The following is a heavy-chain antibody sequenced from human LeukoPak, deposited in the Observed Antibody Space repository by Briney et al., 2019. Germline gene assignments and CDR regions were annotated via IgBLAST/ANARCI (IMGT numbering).Heavy chain of an antibody. CDR3: TRISSSPAALYYYYMDV. V-gene: IGHV3-49*04. J-gene: IGHJ6*03. CDR2: IRSDRYGGTS. D-gene: IGHD6-6*01. CDR1: GFTFGDNP. Sequence: GGSLRLSCTASGFTFGDNPLNWVRQAPGKGLEWVGLIRSDRYGGTSEYVASVNGRFSISRDDSRNILYLEMNSLRDEDTAVYFCTRISSSPAALYYYYMDVGGKGIPVTVSS.